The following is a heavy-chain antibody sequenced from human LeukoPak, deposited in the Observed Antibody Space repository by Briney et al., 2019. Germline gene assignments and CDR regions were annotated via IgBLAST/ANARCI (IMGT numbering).Heavy chain of an antibody. D-gene: IGHD1-26*01. V-gene: IGHV4-31*03. CDR2: IYYSGST. Sequence: SQTLSLTCTVSGGSISSGGYYWSWIRQHPRKGLEWIGYIYYSGSTYYNPSLKSRVTISVDTSKNQFSLKLSSVTAADTAVYYCAFDNGRVGGIRPSHFVYWGQGTLVTVSS. J-gene: IGHJ4*02. CDR3: AFDNGRVGGIRPSHFVY. CDR1: GGSISSGGYY.